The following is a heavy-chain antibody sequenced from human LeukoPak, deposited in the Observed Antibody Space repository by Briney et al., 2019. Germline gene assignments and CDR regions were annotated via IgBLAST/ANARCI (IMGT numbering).Heavy chain of an antibody. D-gene: IGHD6-13*01. V-gene: IGHV4-38-2*02. CDR2: IYHRGST. Sequence: SETLSLTCTVSGNSISSGHYWGWIRQPPGKGLEWIGSIYHRGSTFYNPSLKSRVTISVDTSKNQFSLKLNSVTAADTAEYYCARGREAAAGTGIDYWGQGTLVTVSS. CDR3: ARGREAAAGTGIDY. CDR1: GNSISSGHY. J-gene: IGHJ4*02.